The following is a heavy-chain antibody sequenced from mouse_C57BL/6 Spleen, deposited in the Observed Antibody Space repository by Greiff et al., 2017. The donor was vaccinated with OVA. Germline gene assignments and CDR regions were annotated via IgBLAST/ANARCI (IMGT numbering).Heavy chain of an antibody. D-gene: IGHD1-1*01. V-gene: IGHV1-62-2*01. CDR2: FYPGSGSI. CDR3: ARHEGYQVAVGAMDY. J-gene: IGHJ4*01. Sequence: QVHVKQSGAELVKPGASVKLSCKASGYTFTEYTIHWVKQRSGQGLEWIGWFYPGSGSIKYNEKFKDKATLTADKSSSTVYMELSRLTSEDSAVYFCARHEGYQVAVGAMDYWGQGTSVTVSS. CDR1: GYTFTEYT.